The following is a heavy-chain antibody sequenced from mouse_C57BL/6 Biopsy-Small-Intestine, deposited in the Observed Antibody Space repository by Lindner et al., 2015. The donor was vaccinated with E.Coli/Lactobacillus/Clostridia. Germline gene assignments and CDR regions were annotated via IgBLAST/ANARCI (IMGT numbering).Heavy chain of an antibody. V-gene: IGHV1-15*01. CDR2: IDPETGGT. J-gene: IGHJ1*03. CDR3: TREGGPWYFDV. Sequence: VQLQESGAELVRPGASVTLSCKASGYTFTDYEMHWVKQTPVHGLEWIGSIDPETGGTAYNQKFKGKAMLTADKSSSTAYMELRSLTSEDSAVYYCTREGGPWYFDVWGTGTTVTVSS. CDR1: GYTFTDYE.